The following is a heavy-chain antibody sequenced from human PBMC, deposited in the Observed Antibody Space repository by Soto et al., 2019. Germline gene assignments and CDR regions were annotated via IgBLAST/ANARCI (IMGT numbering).Heavy chain of an antibody. CDR3: AKDRGTGDYGVNAVDI. Sequence: EVQLLESGGGLVQPGGSLRLSCAASGFTFSVFAMSWVRQAPGKGLELVSTISGRGENTYYADSVKGRFTISRDNSKTTLNLQMNSLRGEDTAVYYCAKDRGTGDYGVNAVDIWGQGTMVTVAS. J-gene: IGHJ3*02. CDR1: GFTFSVFA. V-gene: IGHV3-23*01. CDR2: ISGRGENT. D-gene: IGHD4-17*01.